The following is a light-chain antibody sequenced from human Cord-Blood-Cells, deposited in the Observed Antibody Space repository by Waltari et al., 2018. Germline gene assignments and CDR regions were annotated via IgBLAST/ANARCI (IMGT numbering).Light chain of an antibody. Sequence: DIVMTQSPDSLAVSLGERATINCKSSQSVLYSSNNKNYLAWYQQKPGQPPKLLICWAATRESGVPDRFSGSGFGTDFTLTISSLQAEDVAVYYCQQYYSTPLTFGGGTKVEIK. J-gene: IGKJ4*01. V-gene: IGKV4-1*01. CDR1: QSVLYSSNNKNY. CDR3: QQYYSTPLT. CDR2: WAA.